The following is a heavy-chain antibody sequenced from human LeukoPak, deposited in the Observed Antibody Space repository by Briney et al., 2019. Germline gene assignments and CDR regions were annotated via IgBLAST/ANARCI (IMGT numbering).Heavy chain of an antibody. CDR2: IYYSGST. D-gene: IGHD3-10*01. CDR1: GGSISSSSYY. Sequence: PSETLSLTCTVSGGSISSSSYYWGWIRQPPGKGLEWIGSIYYSGSTYYNPSLKSRVTISVDTSKNQFSLKLSSVTAADTAVYYCAKGHYYGSGSLDYWGQGTLVTVSS. CDR3: AKGHYYGSGSLDY. J-gene: IGHJ4*02. V-gene: IGHV4-39*01.